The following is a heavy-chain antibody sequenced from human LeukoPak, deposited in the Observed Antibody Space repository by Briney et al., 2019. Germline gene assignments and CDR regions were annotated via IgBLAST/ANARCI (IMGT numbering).Heavy chain of an antibody. CDR3: ARVGGSCTNSVCPRWFDP. Sequence: SETLSLTCTVSGYSINSGYYWGWIRQPPGKGLEWIGSIYHSGSTYNNPSLKSRVTMTLDTSKNQFSLNVKSVTAADTAVYYCARVGGSCTNSVCPRWFDPWGQGTLVTVSS. V-gene: IGHV4-38-2*02. D-gene: IGHD2-8*01. CDR2: IYHSGST. J-gene: IGHJ5*02. CDR1: GYSINSGYY.